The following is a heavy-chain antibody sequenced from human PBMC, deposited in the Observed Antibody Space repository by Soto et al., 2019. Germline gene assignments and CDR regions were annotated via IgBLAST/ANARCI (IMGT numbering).Heavy chain of an antibody. V-gene: IGHV3-15*01. Sequence: EVQLVESGGGLVKPGGSLRLACAASGFTFNNAWMSWVRQAPGKGLEWVGRIKSKTDGGTIDYAAPVKGRFTISRDDSKNTLYLQMSSLKTEDTAVYYCTTGTDVDYYNYGMDIWGQGTTATVSS. J-gene: IGHJ6*02. CDR1: GFTFNNAW. CDR2: IKSKTDGGTI. CDR3: TTGTDVDYYNYGMDI.